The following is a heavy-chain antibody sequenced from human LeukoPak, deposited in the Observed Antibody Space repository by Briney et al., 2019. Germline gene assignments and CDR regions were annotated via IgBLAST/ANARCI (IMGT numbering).Heavy chain of an antibody. CDR3: ARGSPPDIVVAPAASLRFDP. CDR2: INHSGST. Sequence: SETLSLTCAVYGGSFSGYYWSWIRQPPGKGLEWIGEINHSGSTNYNPSLKSRVTISVDTSKNQFSLKLSSVTAADTAVYYCARGSPPDIVVAPAASLRFDPWGQGTLVTVSS. V-gene: IGHV4-34*01. D-gene: IGHD2-2*01. J-gene: IGHJ5*02. CDR1: GGSFSGYY.